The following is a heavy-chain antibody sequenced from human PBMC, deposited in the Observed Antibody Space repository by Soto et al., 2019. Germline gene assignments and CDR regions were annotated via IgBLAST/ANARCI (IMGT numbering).Heavy chain of an antibody. CDR3: ARGEHTSAGRENWFDP. D-gene: IGHD2-2*01. Sequence: SETLSLTCTVSGGSISSYYWSWIRQPPGKGLEWIGYIYYSGSTNYNPSLKSRVTISVDTSKNQFSLKLSSVTAADTAVYYCARGEHTSAGRENWFDPWGQGTLVTVSS. CDR2: IYYSGST. V-gene: IGHV4-59*01. J-gene: IGHJ5*02. CDR1: GGSISSYY.